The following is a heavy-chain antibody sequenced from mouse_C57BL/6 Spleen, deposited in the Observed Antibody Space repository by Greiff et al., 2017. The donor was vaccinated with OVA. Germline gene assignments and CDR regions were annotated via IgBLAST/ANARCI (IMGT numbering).Heavy chain of an antibody. CDR3: ASYYYGSSCGEAY. Sequence: VQLQQSGPELVKPGASVKISCKASGYTFTDYYMNWVKQSHGKSLEWIGDINPNNGGTSYNQKFKGKATLTVDKSSSTAYMELRSLTSEDSAVYYCASYYYGSSCGEAYWGQGTLVTVSA. V-gene: IGHV1-26*01. J-gene: IGHJ3*01. CDR1: GYTFTDYY. CDR2: INPNNGGT. D-gene: IGHD1-1*01.